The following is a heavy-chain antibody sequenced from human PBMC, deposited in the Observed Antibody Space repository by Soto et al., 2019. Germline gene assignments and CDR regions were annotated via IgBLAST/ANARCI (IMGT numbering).Heavy chain of an antibody. D-gene: IGHD1-26*01. CDR1: GFSFSDYG. V-gene: IGHV3-20*04. Sequence: EVRLVESGGALVRPGGSLRLSCEASGFSFSDYGMTWVRQAPGKGLEWVSGVNWNGGNTLYADSVRGRFTISRDNAKNSLSLQMNSLRAEDTCFYYCARDFEVGTFDYWGQGALVTVSS. CDR3: ARDFEVGTFDY. J-gene: IGHJ4*02. CDR2: VNWNGGNT.